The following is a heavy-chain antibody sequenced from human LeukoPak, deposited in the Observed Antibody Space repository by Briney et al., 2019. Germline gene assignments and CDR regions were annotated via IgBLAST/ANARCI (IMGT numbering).Heavy chain of an antibody. CDR3: ARDRVGIGSDY. CDR2: ISDSGRT. CDR1: GGSIRSYY. V-gene: IGHV4-59*01. D-gene: IGHD3-22*01. Sequence: PSETLSLTCSVAGGSIRSYYWSWIRQPPGKGLEWIGYISDSGRTNYKPSLKSRVTISVDTSKNQFSLKLSSVTAADTAMYYCARDRVGIGSDYWGQGILVTVSS. J-gene: IGHJ4*02.